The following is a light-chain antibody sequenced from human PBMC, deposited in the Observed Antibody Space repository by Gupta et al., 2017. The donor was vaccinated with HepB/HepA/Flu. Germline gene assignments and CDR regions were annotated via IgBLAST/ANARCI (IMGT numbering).Light chain of an antibody. J-gene: IGLJ1*01. Sequence: QSVVTQPPSVSGTPGQRVTISCSGGSSNIGSHTVNWYQQLPGTAPKLLIYDNNERPPGVPDRFSGSKSGTSASLAISGLQSEDEGDYYCAAWDDSLNGHYVFGTGTKVTVL. CDR2: DNN. V-gene: IGLV1-44*01. CDR3: AAWDDSLNGHYV. CDR1: SSNIGSHT.